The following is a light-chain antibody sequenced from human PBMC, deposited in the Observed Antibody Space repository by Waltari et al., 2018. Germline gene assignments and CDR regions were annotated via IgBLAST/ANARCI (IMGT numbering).Light chain of an antibody. CDR3: QQYDNLRT. V-gene: IGKV1-5*03. CDR2: RVS. CDR1: QNVNSW. Sequence: DIQMTQSPSTLSASVGDRVSITCRASQNVNSWLAWYHQRPGEAHKLLIYRVSSLASGVPSRFSGSGSGTEFSLTITSLQPDDLGTYYCQQYDNLRTFGQGTKLEI. J-gene: IGKJ2*01.